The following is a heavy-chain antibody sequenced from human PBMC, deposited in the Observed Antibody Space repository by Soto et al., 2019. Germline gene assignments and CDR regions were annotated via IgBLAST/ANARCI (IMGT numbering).Heavy chain of an antibody. CDR3: ARGGSGSIYYYYYYGMDV. CDR1: GGTFSSYA. CDR2: IIPIIGTA. Sequence: SVKVSCKASGGTFSSYAISWVRQAPGQGLEWMGGIIPIIGTANYAQKFQGRVTITADESTSTAYMELSSLRSEDTAVYYCARGGSGSIYYYYYYGMDVWGQGTTVTVSS. V-gene: IGHV1-69*13. D-gene: IGHD3-10*01. J-gene: IGHJ6*02.